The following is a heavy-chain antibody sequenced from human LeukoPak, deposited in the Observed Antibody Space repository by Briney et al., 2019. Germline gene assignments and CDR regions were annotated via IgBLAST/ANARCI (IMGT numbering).Heavy chain of an antibody. Sequence: GGSLRLSCVTSGFTFSNCWMSWVRQAPGKGLEWVANIKQDGSQTYYVDSLKGRFTISRDNAKNSLYLQMNSLRAEDTAVYFCARIGYSSSSLDYWGQGTLVTVSS. V-gene: IGHV3-7*01. D-gene: IGHD6-6*01. J-gene: IGHJ4*02. CDR1: GFTFSNCW. CDR2: IKQDGSQT. CDR3: ARIGYSSSSLDY.